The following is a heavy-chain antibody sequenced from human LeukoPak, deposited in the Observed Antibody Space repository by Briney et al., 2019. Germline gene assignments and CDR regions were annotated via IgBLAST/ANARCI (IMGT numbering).Heavy chain of an antibody. CDR2: IIPIFGTA. J-gene: IGHJ4*02. V-gene: IGHV1-69*05. Sequence: SVKVSCKASGGTFSSYAISWVRQAPGQGLEWMGGIIPIFGTANYAQKLQGRVTMTTDTSTSTAYMELRSLRSDDTAVYYCARDPLHWYFDYWGQGTLVTVSS. D-gene: IGHD1-1*01. CDR1: GGTFSSYA. CDR3: ARDPLHWYFDY.